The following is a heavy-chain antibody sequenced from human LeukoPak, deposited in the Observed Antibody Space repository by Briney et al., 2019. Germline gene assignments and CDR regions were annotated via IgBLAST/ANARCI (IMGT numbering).Heavy chain of an antibody. J-gene: IGHJ4*02. Sequence: PGGSLRLSCAASGFTFSDYYMSWIRQAPGKGLEWVSYISSSGSTIYYADSVNGRFIISRDNAKNSLYLQMNSLRAEDTAVYYCARDTISFGGITVDYWGQGTLVTVSS. CDR1: GFTFSDYY. CDR3: ARDTISFGGITVDY. D-gene: IGHD3-16*01. CDR2: ISSSGSTI. V-gene: IGHV3-11*04.